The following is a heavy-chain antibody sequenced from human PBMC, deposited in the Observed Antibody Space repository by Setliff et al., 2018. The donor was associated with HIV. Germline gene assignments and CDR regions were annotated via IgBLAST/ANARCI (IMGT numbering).Heavy chain of an antibody. CDR2: IKEEESEK. CDR1: GFTFSTFW. V-gene: IGHV3-7*01. J-gene: IGHJ1*01. CDR3: ARDDYFQH. Sequence: LRLSCAASGFTFSTFWMSWVRQAPGKGLEWVANIKEEESEKYYVDSVKGRFNISRDNSKKSLYLQMNSLRTEDTAVYYCARDDYFQHWGQGTQVTVSS.